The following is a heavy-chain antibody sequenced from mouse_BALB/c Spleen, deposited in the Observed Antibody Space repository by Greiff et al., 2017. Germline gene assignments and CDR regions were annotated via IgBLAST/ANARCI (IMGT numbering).Heavy chain of an antibody. D-gene: IGHD4-1*01. CDR1: GYTFTSYV. V-gene: IGHV1-14*01. Sequence: VQLQQSGPELVKPGASVKMSCKASGYTFTSYVMHWVKQKPGQGLEWFGYINPYNDGTKYNEKFRGKATLTSDKSSSTAYMELSSLTSEDSAVYYCARMGLGRYFDVWGAGTTVTVSS. CDR3: ARMGLGRYFDV. CDR2: INPYNDGT. J-gene: IGHJ1*01.